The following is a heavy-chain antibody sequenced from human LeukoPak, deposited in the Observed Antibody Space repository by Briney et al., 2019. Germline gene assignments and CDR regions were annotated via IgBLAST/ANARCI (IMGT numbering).Heavy chain of an antibody. CDR3: ARASGGDRGYDLYYLDY. J-gene: IGHJ4*02. D-gene: IGHD5-12*01. V-gene: IGHV3-21*01. CDR1: GFTFSNYE. CDR2: ISSSSSYM. Sequence: GGSLRLSCAASGFTFSNYEMNWVRQAPGKGLEWVSTISSSSSYMYYADSVRGRFTIPRDNAKSSLYLQMNSLRAEDTAVYYCARASGGDRGYDLYYLDYWGQGSLVTVSS.